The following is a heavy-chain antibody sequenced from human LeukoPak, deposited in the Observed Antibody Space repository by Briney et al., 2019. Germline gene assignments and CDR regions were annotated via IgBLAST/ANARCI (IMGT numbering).Heavy chain of an antibody. CDR3: ARGMEHPDPPIFDY. D-gene: IGHD1-26*01. CDR2: IYYSGDT. V-gene: IGHV4-59*01. CDR1: GGSISNYY. Sequence: SETLSLTCTVTGGSISNYYWSWIRQPPGKGLDWIGYIYYSGDTSYNPSLKSRVTISVDTSKNQLSLKLSSMTTTDTAVYYCARGMEHPDPPIFDYWGQGTLVTVSS. J-gene: IGHJ4*02.